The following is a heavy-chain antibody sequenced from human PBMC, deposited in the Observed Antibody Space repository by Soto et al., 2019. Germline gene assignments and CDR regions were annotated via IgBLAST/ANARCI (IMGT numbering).Heavy chain of an antibody. CDR3: ASCYYGSGSPIITRHYYYYYGMDV. V-gene: IGHV1-18*01. Sequence: RYSFKSQPSRWVSEAPRKGREWFGWSSAYNGNTNYAQKLQGRVTMTTDTSTSTAYMELRSLRSDDTAVYYCASCYYGSGSPIITRHYYYYYGMDVWGQGTTVTVSS. J-gene: IGHJ6*02. CDR2: SSAYNGNT. CDR1: RYSFKSQP. D-gene: IGHD3-10*01.